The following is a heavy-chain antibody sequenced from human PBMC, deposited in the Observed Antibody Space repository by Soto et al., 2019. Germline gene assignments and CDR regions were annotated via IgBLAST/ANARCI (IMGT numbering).Heavy chain of an antibody. CDR3: AKDAPNYEYVWGNYRYNWFDP. CDR1: GFTFTSYA. D-gene: IGHD3-16*02. Sequence: GGSLRLSCAASGFTFTSYAMSWVRQAPGKGLEWVSGITSSGEITYYADSAKGRFTISRDNSKSTLHLQMNSLRAEDTAVYYCAKDAPNYEYVWGNYRYNWFDPWGQGTLVTVSS. V-gene: IGHV3-23*01. J-gene: IGHJ5*02. CDR2: ITSSGEIT.